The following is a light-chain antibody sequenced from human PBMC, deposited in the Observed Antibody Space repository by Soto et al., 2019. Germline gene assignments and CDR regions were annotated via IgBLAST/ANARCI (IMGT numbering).Light chain of an antibody. Sequence: QSALTQPASVSGSPGQSITISCTGTSSDVGAYDYVSWYQQHPDKAPKLMIYEVSNRPSGVSNRFSGSKSVNTATLTISGLQAEDEADYYCSSYPSSSTRVFGTGTKVSGL. CDR1: SSDVGAYDY. V-gene: IGLV2-14*03. CDR2: EVS. CDR3: SSYPSSSTRV. J-gene: IGLJ1*01.